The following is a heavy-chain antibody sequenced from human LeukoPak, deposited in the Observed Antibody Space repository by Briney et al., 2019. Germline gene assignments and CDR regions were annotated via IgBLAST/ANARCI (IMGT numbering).Heavy chain of an antibody. CDR1: GYTFTSYG. CDR3: ASDSGSYQRSFDY. D-gene: IGHD1-26*01. Sequence: ASVKVSRKASGYTFTSYGISWVRQAPGQGLEWMGWISAYNGNTNYAQKLQGRVTMTRDTSISTAYMELSRLRSDDTAVYYCASDSGSYQRSFDYWGQGTLVTVSS. J-gene: IGHJ4*02. CDR2: ISAYNGNT. V-gene: IGHV1-18*01.